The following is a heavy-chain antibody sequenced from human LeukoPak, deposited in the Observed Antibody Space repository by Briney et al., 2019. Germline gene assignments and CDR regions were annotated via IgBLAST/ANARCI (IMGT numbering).Heavy chain of an antibody. V-gene: IGHV4-59*01. J-gene: IGHJ4*02. CDR3: ARELPVGAAFDY. D-gene: IGHD2-15*01. CDR2: IYYSGST. CDR1: GGSISSYY. Sequence: PSETLSLTCTVSGGSISSYYWSWIRQPPGKGLEWIGSIYYSGSTYYNPSLKSRVTISVDTSKNQFSLKLSSVTAADTAVYYCARELPVGAAFDYWGQGTLVTVSS.